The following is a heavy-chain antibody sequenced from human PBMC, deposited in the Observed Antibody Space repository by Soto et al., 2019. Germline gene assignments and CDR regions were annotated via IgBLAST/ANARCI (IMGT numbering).Heavy chain of an antibody. V-gene: IGHV3-30*18. J-gene: IGHJ6*02. D-gene: IGHD5-12*01. CDR2: MAYDGSNE. Sequence: GGSLRLSFAASRFTFSSFGIHWVRQAPGKGLEWVAVMAYDGSNEYYADSVRGRFTISRDNSKSTVYLQMNSLRPEDTAVYYCAKNTVGLSRYYYYGLDVWGQGTTVTVSS. CDR1: RFTFSSFG. CDR3: AKNTVGLSRYYYYGLDV.